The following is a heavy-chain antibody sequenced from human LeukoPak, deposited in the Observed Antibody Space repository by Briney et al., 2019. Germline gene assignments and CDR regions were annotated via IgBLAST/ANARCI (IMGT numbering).Heavy chain of an antibody. J-gene: IGHJ6*02. D-gene: IGHD1-26*01. CDR3: ATAPNPGSYWTNHYGMDA. CDR1: GFTFSSYG. V-gene: IGHV3-23*01. CDR2: ISGSGGST. Sequence: GGSLRLSCAASGFTFSSYGLSWVRQAPGKGLEWVSAISGSGGSTYYADSVKGRFTISRDNSKNTLYLQMNSLRAEDTAVYYCATAPNPGSYWTNHYGMDAWGQGTTVTVSS.